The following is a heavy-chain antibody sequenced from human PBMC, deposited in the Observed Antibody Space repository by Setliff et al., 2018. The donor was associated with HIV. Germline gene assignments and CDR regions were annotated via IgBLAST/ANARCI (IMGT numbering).Heavy chain of an antibody. V-gene: IGHV4-34*01. J-gene: IGHJ3*01. D-gene: IGHD2-21*02. CDR2: INHGGST. CDR1: GGSFSGNY. Sequence: SETLSLTCAVYGGSFSGNYWSWIRQPPGKGLEWIGDINHGGSTNYNPSLKSRVTIPVDMSKNQFSLKLSSVTAADTAVYYCARRIAPGWWGGNSGDAFDLWGQGTMVTVSS. CDR3: ARRIAPGWWGGNSGDAFDL.